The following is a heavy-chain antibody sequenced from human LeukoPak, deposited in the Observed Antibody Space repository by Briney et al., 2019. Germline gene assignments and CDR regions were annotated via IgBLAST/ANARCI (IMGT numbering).Heavy chain of an antibody. V-gene: IGHV3-9*03. D-gene: IGHD6-13*01. CDR2: ISWNSGSI. J-gene: IGHJ5*02. CDR1: GFTFDDYA. CDR3: AKGGDSSSWYKNWFDP. Sequence: GRSLRLSCAASGFTFDDYAMHWVRQAPGKGLEWVSGISWNSGSIGYADSVKGRFTISRDNAKNSLYLQMNSLRAEDMALYYCAKGGDSSSWYKNWFDPWGQGTLVTVSS.